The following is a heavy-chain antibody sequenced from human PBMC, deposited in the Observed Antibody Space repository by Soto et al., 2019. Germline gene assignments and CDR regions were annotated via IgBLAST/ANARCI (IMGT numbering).Heavy chain of an antibody. V-gene: IGHV3-74*03. CDR1: GFTFSSQW. Sequence: EVQLVESGGGLVQPGGSLRLSCAASGFTFSSQWMYWVRQSPGKGPVWVSYINSDGSRIAYADSVKGRFTISRDNAKNTLYLQMNSLRVEGTAVYYCVRDIRWGRGTLVTVSS. J-gene: IGHJ4*02. CDR3: VRDIR. CDR2: INSDGSRI.